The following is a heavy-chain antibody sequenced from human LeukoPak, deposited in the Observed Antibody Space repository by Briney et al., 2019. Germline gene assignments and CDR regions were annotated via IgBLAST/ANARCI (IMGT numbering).Heavy chain of an antibody. CDR2: INTNTGNP. V-gene: IGHV7-4-1*02. D-gene: IGHD1-26*01. Sequence: ASVKVSCKASGYTFTSYAMNWVRQAPGQGLEWMGWINTNTGNPTYAQGFTGRFVFSLDTSVSTAYLQISSLKAEDTAVYYCARDPARTMIVGASADFDYWGQGTLVTVSS. J-gene: IGHJ4*02. CDR1: GYTFTSYA. CDR3: ARDPARTMIVGASADFDY.